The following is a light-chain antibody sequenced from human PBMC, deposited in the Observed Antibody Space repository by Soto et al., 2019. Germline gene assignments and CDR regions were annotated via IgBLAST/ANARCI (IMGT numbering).Light chain of an antibody. CDR2: EVN. J-gene: IGLJ3*02. CDR1: SSDVGGYDY. V-gene: IGLV2-14*01. CDR3: SSFTRRTTWV. Sequence: QPVLTQPASVSGSPGQSITISCTGTSSDVGGYDYVSWYQHYPGKAPKLMIFEVNNRPSGVSIRFSGSKTGNTASLTISGLQAEAGADYYCSSFTRRTTWVFGGGPSSPS.